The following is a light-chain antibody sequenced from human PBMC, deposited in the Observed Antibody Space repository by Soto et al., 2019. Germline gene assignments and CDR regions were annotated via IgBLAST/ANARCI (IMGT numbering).Light chain of an antibody. V-gene: IGLV2-14*01. Sequence: QSVLTQPASVSGSPGQSITSSCTGTSRDVGGYNYVSWYQQHPGKAPKLMIYEVSNRPSGVSNRFSGSKSGNTASLTISGLQAEDEADYYCSSYTSSSTRVFGGGTKLTVL. CDR1: SRDVGGYNY. CDR3: SSYTSSSTRV. CDR2: EVS. J-gene: IGLJ3*02.